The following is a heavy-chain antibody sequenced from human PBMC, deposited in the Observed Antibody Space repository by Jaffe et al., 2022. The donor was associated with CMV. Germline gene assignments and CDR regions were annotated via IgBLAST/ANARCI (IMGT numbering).Heavy chain of an antibody. Sequence: QVQLVQSGAEVKKPGSSVKVSCKASGGTFSSYAISWVRQAPGQGLEWMGRIIPILGIANYAQKFQGRVTITADKSTSTAYMELSSLRSEDTAVYYCASGLYGVPGVDAFDIWGQGTMVTVSS. CDR2: IIPILGIA. V-gene: IGHV1-69*09. CDR1: GGTFSSYA. D-gene: IGHD4-17*01. J-gene: IGHJ3*02. CDR3: ASGLYGVPGVDAFDI.